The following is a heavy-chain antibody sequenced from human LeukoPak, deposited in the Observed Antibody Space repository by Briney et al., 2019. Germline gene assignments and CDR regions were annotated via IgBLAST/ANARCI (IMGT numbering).Heavy chain of an antibody. CDR2: IYYSEST. Sequence: PSETLSLTCTVSGGSISSYYWSWIRQPPGKGLEWIGYIYYSESTNYNPSLKSRVTISVDTSKNQFSLKLSSVTAADTAVYYCARDPGPSIQLWFGYFDYWGQGTLVTVSS. CDR3: ARDPGPSIQLWFGYFDY. V-gene: IGHV4-59*01. CDR1: GGSISSYY. J-gene: IGHJ4*02. D-gene: IGHD5-18*01.